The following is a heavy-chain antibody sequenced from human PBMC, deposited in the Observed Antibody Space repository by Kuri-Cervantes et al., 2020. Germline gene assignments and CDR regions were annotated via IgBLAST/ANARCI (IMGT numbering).Heavy chain of an antibody. J-gene: IGHJ6*02. CDR1: GFTFSSYW. Sequence: ETLSLTCAASGFTFSSYWMSWVRQAPGKGPEWVANIKQDGSEKYYVDSVKGRFTISRDNAKNSLYLQMNSLRAEDTAVYYCARSVRYSSSWLYYYYYGMDVWGQGTTVTVSS. V-gene: IGHV3-7*01. CDR3: ARSVRYSSSWLYYYYYGMDV. D-gene: IGHD6-13*01. CDR2: IKQDGSEK.